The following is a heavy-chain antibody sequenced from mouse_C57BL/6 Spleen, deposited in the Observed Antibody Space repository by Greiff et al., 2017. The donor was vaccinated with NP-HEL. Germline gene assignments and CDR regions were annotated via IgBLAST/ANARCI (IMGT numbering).Heavy chain of an antibody. CDR1: GFTFTDYY. V-gene: IGHV7-3*01. D-gene: IGHD1-1*01. CDR2: IRNKANGYTT. J-gene: IGHJ3*01. CDR3: ASDNYYGSSYPFAY. Sequence: EVMLVESGGGLVQPGGSLSLSCAASGFTFTDYYMSWVRQPPGKALEWLGFIRNKANGYTTEYSASVKGRFTISRDNSQSILYLQMNALRAEDSATYYCASDNYYGSSYPFAYWGQGTLVTVSA.